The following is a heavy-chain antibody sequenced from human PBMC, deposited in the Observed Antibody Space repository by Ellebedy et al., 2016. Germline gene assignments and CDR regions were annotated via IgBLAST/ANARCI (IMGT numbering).Heavy chain of an antibody. CDR3: ASRAMAVAGTDPPIDYYYGMDV. CDR1: GFTFSNFA. J-gene: IGHJ6*02. V-gene: IGHV3-21*01. D-gene: IGHD6-19*01. Sequence: GESLKISCAASGFTFSNFAMNWVRLAPGKGLEWVSSISRTGTYIYYAGSAKGRFTISRDNAKNSLYLQMNSLTIEETAVYYCASRAMAVAGTDPPIDYYYGMDVWGQGTTVTVSS. CDR2: ISRTGTYI.